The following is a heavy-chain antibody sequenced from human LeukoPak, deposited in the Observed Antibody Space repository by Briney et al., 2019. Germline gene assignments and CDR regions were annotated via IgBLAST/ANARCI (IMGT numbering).Heavy chain of an antibody. CDR1: GGSISSGSYY. CDR3: AREGYGGNPDGVDLFDY. Sequence: PSETLSLTCTVSGGSISSGSYYWSWIRQPAGKGLEWIGRIYTSGSTNYNPSLKSRVTISVDTSKNQFSLKLSSVTAADTAVYYCAREGYGGNPDGVDLFDYWGQGTLVIVSS. CDR2: IYTSGST. V-gene: IGHV4-61*02. D-gene: IGHD4-23*01. J-gene: IGHJ4*02.